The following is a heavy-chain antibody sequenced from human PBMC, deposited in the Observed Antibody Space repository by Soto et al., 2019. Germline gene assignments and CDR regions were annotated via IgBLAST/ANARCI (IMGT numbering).Heavy chain of an antibody. Sequence: QVQLQESGPGLVKPSETLSLTCTVSGGSVSSGSYYWSWIRQPPGKGLEWIGYIYYSGSTNYNPSLKRRVTISVETSRNQFSLKLSSGAAADTAVYYCATYQTTVRSDYWGQETLVTVSS. CDR2: IYYSGST. D-gene: IGHD4-17*01. CDR1: GGSVSSGSYY. V-gene: IGHV4-61*01. J-gene: IGHJ4*02. CDR3: ATYQTTVRSDY.